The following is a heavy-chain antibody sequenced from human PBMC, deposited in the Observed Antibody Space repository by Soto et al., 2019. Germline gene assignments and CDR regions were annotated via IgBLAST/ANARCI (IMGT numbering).Heavy chain of an antibody. CDR1: GYTFTAYY. V-gene: IGHV1-2*04. D-gene: IGHD2-8*01. CDR3: ARGDSTDCSNGVCSFFYNHDMDV. J-gene: IGHJ6*02. Sequence: ASVKVSCKASGYTFTAYYIYWVRQAPGQGLEWLGRINPKSGGTSTAQKFQGWVTMTTDTSISTASMELTRLTSDDTAIYYCARGDSTDCSNGVCSFFYNHDMDVWGQGTTVTV. CDR2: INPKSGGT.